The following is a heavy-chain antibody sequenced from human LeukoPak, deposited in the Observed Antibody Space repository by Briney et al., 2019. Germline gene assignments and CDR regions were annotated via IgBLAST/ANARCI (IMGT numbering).Heavy chain of an antibody. CDR2: ISRSGGNT. Sequence: GGSLRLSCAASGFTISRSSMHWVRQAPGKGLEFVSAISRSGGNTYYANSVKGRFTISRDTSKNTLYLQVGSLRVEDMAVYYCARDSSSWYYYMDVWGKGTTVTVSS. D-gene: IGHD6-13*01. V-gene: IGHV3-64*01. CDR1: GFTISRSS. CDR3: ARDSSSWYYYMDV. J-gene: IGHJ6*03.